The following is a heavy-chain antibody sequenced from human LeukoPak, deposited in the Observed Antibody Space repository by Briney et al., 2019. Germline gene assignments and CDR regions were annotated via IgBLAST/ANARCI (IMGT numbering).Heavy chain of an antibody. D-gene: IGHD5-18*01. CDR1: GFTFSSYA. CDR3: AKDLRYSYGSTFDY. Sequence: PGGSLRLSCAASGFTFSSYAMSLVRQAPGKGLEWVSAISGSGGSTYYADSVKGRFTISRDNSKNTLYLQMNSLRAEDTAVYYCAKDLRYSYGSTFDYWGQGTLVTVSS. CDR2: ISGSGGST. V-gene: IGHV3-23*01. J-gene: IGHJ4*02.